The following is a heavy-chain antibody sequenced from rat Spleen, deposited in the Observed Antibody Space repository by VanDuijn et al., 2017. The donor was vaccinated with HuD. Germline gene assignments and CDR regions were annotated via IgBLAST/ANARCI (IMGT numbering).Heavy chain of an antibody. V-gene: IGHV2-30*01. CDR2: IWTGGDT. CDR3: TSGPSTVYYGWFAY. Sequence: QVQLKESGPGLVQPSQTLSLTCTVSGFSLTTYNVHWIRQPTGKGLEWMGMIWTGGDTDYNSALNSRLSISRDTSKSQVFLKMNSLQTEDTAIYFCTSGPSTVYYGWFAYWGQGTLVTVSS. J-gene: IGHJ3*01. D-gene: IGHD1-6*01. CDR1: GFSLTTYN.